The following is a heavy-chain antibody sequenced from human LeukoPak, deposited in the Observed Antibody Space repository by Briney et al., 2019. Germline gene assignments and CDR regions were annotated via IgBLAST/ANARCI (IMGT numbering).Heavy chain of an antibody. Sequence: ASVKVSCKASGYTFTGYYMHWVRQAPGQGLEWMGWINPNSGGTNYAQNLQGRVTMTTDTSTSTAYMELRSLRSDDTAVYYCARGDYSKPDYWGQGTLVTVSS. CDR1: GYTFTGYY. V-gene: IGHV1-2*02. J-gene: IGHJ4*02. CDR2: INPNSGGT. D-gene: IGHD4-11*01. CDR3: ARGDYSKPDY.